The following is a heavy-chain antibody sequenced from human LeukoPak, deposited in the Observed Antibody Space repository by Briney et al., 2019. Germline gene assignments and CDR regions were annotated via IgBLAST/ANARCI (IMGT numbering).Heavy chain of an antibody. V-gene: IGHV4-59*08. CDR3: ARLWAAAGMNWFDP. CDR2: IYYSGST. Sequence: SETLSLTCAASGGSISSYYWSWIRQPPGKGLEWVGDIYYSGSTNYYPSLKSRVTISVDTSKNQFSLKLRSVNAADTAVYYCARLWAAAGMNWFDPWGQGTLVTVSS. D-gene: IGHD6-13*01. J-gene: IGHJ5*02. CDR1: GGSISSYY.